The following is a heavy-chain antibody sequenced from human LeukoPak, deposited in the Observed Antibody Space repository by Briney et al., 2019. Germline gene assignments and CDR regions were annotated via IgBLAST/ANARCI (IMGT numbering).Heavy chain of an antibody. CDR1: GFTFDDYA. V-gene: IGHV3-43*02. J-gene: IGHJ4*02. CDR3: AKDVPPRD. CDR2: ISGDGGSS. Sequence: PGGSLRLPCAASGFTFDDYAMHWVRQAPGKGREGVSLISGDGGSSYYADSVKGRFTMSRDNSKNSLYLQMNSLRAEDTALYYCAKDVPPRDWGQGTLVTVSS.